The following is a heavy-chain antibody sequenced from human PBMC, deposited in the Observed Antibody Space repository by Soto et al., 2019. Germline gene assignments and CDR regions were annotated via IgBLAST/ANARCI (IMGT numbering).Heavy chain of an antibody. J-gene: IGHJ2*01. CDR1: GVPISGSDYH. CDR3: ARGSAAKRYFDL. Sequence: QVQLEESGPGLVKPSQTLSLMCTVSGVPISGSDYHWSWIRQSPGKGLEWIGYIFPSGATHYNSSLWSRITMSVETSKSQFSLRLTAVTAADTAVYFCARGSAAKRYFDLWGRGTLVTVSS. D-gene: IGHD5-18*01. CDR2: IFPSGAT. V-gene: IGHV4-30-4*01.